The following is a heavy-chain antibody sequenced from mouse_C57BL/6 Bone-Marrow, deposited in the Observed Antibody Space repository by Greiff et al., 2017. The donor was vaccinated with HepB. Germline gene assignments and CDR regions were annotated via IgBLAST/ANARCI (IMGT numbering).Heavy chain of an antibody. CDR3: ARNWAY. CDR2: IYPGSGNT. J-gene: IGHJ2*01. CDR1: GYTFTDYY. Sequence: VQLQQSGAELVRPGASVKLSCKASGYTFTDYYINWVKQRPGQGLEWIARIYPGSGNTYYNEKFKGKATLTAEKSSSTAYMQLSSLTSEDSAVYFCARNWAYWGQGTTLTVSS. D-gene: IGHD4-1*01. V-gene: IGHV1-76*01.